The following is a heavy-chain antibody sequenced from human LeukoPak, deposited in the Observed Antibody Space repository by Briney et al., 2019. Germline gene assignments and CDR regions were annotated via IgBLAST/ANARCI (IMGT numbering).Heavy chain of an antibody. CDR3: ARNVFQWELPTVGAFDI. Sequence: PSETLSLTCTVSGGSISSSSYYWGWIRQPPGKGLEWIGSIYYSGSTYYNPSLKSRVTMSVDTSKNQFSLKLSSVTAVDTAVYYCARNVFQWELPTVGAFDIWGQGTMVTVSS. CDR1: GGSISSSSYY. D-gene: IGHD1-26*01. V-gene: IGHV4-39*07. CDR2: IYYSGST. J-gene: IGHJ3*02.